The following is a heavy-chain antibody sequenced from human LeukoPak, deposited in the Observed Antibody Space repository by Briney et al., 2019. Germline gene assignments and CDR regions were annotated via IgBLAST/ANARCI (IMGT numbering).Heavy chain of an antibody. Sequence: PGGSLRLSCAASGFTFSSYAMSWVRQAPGKGLEWVLAISGSGGSTYYADSVKGRFTISRDNSKNTLYLQMNSLRAEDTAVYYCAKDGPHPYYYDSSGYYYDWGQGTLVTVSS. CDR1: GFTFSSYA. CDR2: ISGSGGST. CDR3: AKDGPHPYYYDSSGYYYD. D-gene: IGHD3-22*01. V-gene: IGHV3-23*01. J-gene: IGHJ4*02.